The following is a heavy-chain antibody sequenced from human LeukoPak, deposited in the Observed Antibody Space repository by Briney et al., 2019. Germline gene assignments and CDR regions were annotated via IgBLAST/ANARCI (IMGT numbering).Heavy chain of an antibody. D-gene: IGHD6-19*01. V-gene: IGHV3-21*01. CDR2: ISSSSSYI. CDR3: ARDRVMEQWLALEYYYYGMDV. J-gene: IGHJ6*02. Sequence: PGGSLRHSCAASGFTFSSYSMNWVRQAPGKGLEWVSSISSSSSYIYYADSVKGRFTISRDNAKNSLYLQMNSLRAEDTAVYYCARDRVMEQWLALEYYYYGMDVWGQGTTVTVSS. CDR1: GFTFSSYS.